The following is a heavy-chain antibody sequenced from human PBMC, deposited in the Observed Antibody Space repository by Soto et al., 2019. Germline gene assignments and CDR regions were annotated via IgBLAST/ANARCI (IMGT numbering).Heavy chain of an antibody. J-gene: IGHJ6*03. CDR3: AKVGLSGCSGGSCYTDPLYYYYYMDV. CDR1: GFTFDDYA. CDR2: ISWNSGSI. D-gene: IGHD2-15*01. V-gene: IGHV3-9*01. Sequence: GGSLRLSCAASGFTFDDYAMHWVRQAPGKGLEWVSGISWNSGSIGYADSVKGRFTISRDNAKNSLYLQMNSLRAEDTALYYCAKVGLSGCSGGSCYTDPLYYYYYMDVWGKGTTVTVSS.